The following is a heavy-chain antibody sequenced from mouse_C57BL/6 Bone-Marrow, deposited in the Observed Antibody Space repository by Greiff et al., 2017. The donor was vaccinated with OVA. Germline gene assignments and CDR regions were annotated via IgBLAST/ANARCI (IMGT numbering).Heavy chain of an antibody. J-gene: IGHJ1*03. CDR1: GYTFTDYY. Sequence: EVKLQESGPVLVKPGASVKMSCKASGYTFTDYYMNWVKQSHGKSLEWIGVINPYNGGTSYNQKFKGKATLTVDKSSSTAYMELNSLTSEDSAVYYCARGQLRWYFDVWGTGTTVTVSS. D-gene: IGHD1-1*01. V-gene: IGHV1-19*01. CDR2: INPYNGGT. CDR3: ARGQLRWYFDV.